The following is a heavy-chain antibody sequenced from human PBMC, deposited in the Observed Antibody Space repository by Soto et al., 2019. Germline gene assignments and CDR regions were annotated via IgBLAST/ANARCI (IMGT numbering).Heavy chain of an antibody. V-gene: IGHV1-2*02. CDR1: GYPYTNSY. CDR3: ASDFRTRGWFRQAGNFAMDV. J-gene: IGHJ6*02. Sequence: QVQLVQSGAEVRKPGASVKVSCKASGYPYTNSYMHWVRQAPGQGLEWMGWIHPNTGGTNYEQKFQGRLTMTRDTSVSTVYMELNRLTSDDTAIYFCASDFRTRGWFRQAGNFAMDVWGQGTTVTVS. D-gene: IGHD6-19*01. CDR2: IHPNTGGT.